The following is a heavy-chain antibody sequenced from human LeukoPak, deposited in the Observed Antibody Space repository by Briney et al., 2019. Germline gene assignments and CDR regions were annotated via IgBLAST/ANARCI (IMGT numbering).Heavy chain of an antibody. D-gene: IGHD2-2*01. CDR1: GYTFTGYY. Sequence: GASVKVSCKASGYTFTGYYMHWVRQAPGQGLEWMGWINPDSGGTNYAQKFQGRVTMTRDTSISTAYMELSRLRSDDTAVYYCARDRFRYSSSTSCYFIGGDVWFDPWGQGTLVTVSS. CDR3: ARDRFRYSSSTSCYFIGGDVWFDP. J-gene: IGHJ5*02. V-gene: IGHV1-2*02. CDR2: INPDSGGT.